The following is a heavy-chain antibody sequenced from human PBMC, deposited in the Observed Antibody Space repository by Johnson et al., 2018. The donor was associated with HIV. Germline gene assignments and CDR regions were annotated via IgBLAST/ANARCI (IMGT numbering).Heavy chain of an antibody. Sequence: QMQLVESGGDVVQPGRSLRLSCAASGFTFSSYAMHWVRQAPGKGLEWMAVISHDGSTKYYADSVKGRFTISRDNSKNTLYLQMNSLRAEDTAVYYCARGGLGDYVVAFDIWGQGTMVTVSS. V-gene: IGHV3-30-3*01. CDR3: ARGGLGDYVVAFDI. J-gene: IGHJ3*02. CDR1: GFTFSSYA. D-gene: IGHD4-17*01. CDR2: ISHDGSTK.